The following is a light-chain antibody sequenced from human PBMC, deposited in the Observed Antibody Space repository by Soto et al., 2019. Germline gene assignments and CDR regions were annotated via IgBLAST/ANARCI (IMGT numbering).Light chain of an antibody. J-gene: IGKJ2*03. CDR2: DAS. Sequence: DIQMTQSPSSLSASVGDRITITCQASQDISNRLNWYHQKPGKAPNLLIYDASNLAAGVPSGFSGSGSGTQFTFTISSLQTEDIGTYYCQNCFTVPYSFGQGTKLEFK. CDR3: QNCFTVPYS. V-gene: IGKV1-33*01. CDR1: QDISNR.